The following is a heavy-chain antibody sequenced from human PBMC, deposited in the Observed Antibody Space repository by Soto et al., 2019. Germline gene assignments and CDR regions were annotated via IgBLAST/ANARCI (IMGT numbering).Heavy chain of an antibody. Sequence: SETLSLTCTASGGSISSYYWSWIRQPPGKGLEWIGYIYYTGSTIYNPSPKRRVVISVDTSKNQFALMLSCVTAADTAVYYCAGHAPIGNNWNYFDYWGQGTLVTVSS. D-gene: IGHD1-1*01. CDR2: IYYTGST. V-gene: IGHV4-59*08. J-gene: IGHJ4*02. CDR1: GGSISSYY. CDR3: AGHAPIGNNWNYFDY.